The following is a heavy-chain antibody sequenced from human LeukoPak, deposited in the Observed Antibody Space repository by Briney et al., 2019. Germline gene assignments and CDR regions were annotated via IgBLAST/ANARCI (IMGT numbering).Heavy chain of an antibody. V-gene: IGHV4-61*03. CDR1: GDSVSNGNYY. D-gene: IGHD3-10*01. CDR2: IYYTGST. Sequence: SETLSLTCIVSGDSVSNGNYYWSWLRQPPGKALEWIGYIYYTGSTYYNPSLEGRVTISVDTSRNHFSVKLNSVTAADTAVYYCARSQNYYGSGDYWSQGTLVTVSS. J-gene: IGHJ4*02. CDR3: ARSQNYYGSGDY.